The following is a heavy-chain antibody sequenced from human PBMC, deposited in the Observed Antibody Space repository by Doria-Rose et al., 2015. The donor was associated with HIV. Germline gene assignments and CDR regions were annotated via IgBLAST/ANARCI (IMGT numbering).Heavy chain of an antibody. V-gene: IGHV1-69*04. D-gene: IGHD2-15*01. CDR2: IIPILGIA. Sequence: AISWVRQAPGQGLEWMGRIIPILGIANYAQRFQGRVTITADKSTSTAYMELSSLRSEDTAVYYCARDPGYCSGGSCSWYFDLWGRGTLVTVSS. CDR1: A. CDR3: ARDPGYCSGGSCSWYFDL. J-gene: IGHJ2*01.